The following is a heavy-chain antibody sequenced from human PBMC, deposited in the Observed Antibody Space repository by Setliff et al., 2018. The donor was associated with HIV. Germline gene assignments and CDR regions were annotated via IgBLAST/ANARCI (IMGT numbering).Heavy chain of an antibody. D-gene: IGHD3-9*01. Sequence: ASVKVSCKASGYIFSTYGISWVRQAPGQGLEWMGWISSYNGNTNYAQKFQGRVTMTTDTSTSTVYMELRSLRSGDTAVYYCARDLDILTGYYWGLDYWGQGTLVTVSS. CDR2: ISSYNGNT. J-gene: IGHJ4*02. CDR1: GYIFSTYG. CDR3: ARDLDILTGYYWGLDY. V-gene: IGHV1-18*01.